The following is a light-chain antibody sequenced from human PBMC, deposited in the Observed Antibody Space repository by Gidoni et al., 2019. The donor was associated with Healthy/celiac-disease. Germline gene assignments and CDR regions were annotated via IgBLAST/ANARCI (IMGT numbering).Light chain of an antibody. J-gene: IGLJ3*02. CDR1: SGRIASNY. CDR3: QSYDSSNRV. V-gene: IGLV6-57*01. Sequence: NFMLTPPHPVSESPGKTVTISCTRSSGRIASNYVQWYQQRPGSSPTTVIYEDNQRPSGVPDRFSGSSYSSSNSASLTISGLKPEDEADYSCQSYDSSNRVFGGGTKLTVL. CDR2: EDN.